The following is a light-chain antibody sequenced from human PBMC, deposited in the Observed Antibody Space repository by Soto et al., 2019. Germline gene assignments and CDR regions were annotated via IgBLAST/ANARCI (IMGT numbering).Light chain of an antibody. CDR3: QHYSASSPWT. CDR1: QSVDNG. Sequence: DIQMTQSPATLPASVGDRVTITCRASQSVDNGLAWFQQKPGKAPKVLINRASSLDSGVPSRFSGSGWGTEFTLTITSLQPDDFATYYCQHYSASSPWTFGQGTKVEIK. V-gene: IGKV1-5*03. CDR2: RAS. J-gene: IGKJ1*01.